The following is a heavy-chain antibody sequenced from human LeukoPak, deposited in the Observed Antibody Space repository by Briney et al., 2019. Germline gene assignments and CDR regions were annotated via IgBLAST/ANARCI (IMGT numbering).Heavy chain of an antibody. CDR2: IYYSGST. Sequence: PSETLSLTCTVSVGSISSYYWSWIRQPPGKGLEWIVHIYYSGSTNYNPSLKSRVSISVDTSKNQFSLKLSSVTAADTAVYYCARGPGGIAAAGYYFDYWGQGTLVTVSS. CDR3: ARGPGGIAAAGYYFDY. D-gene: IGHD6-13*01. CDR1: VGSISSYY. V-gene: IGHV4-59*01. J-gene: IGHJ4*02.